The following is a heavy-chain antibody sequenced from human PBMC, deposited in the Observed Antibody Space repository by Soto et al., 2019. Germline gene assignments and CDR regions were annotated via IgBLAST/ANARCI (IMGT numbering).Heavy chain of an antibody. Sequence: QVQLQESGPGLVKPSGTLSLTCAVSGGSLSSSNWWSWVRQPPGKGLEWIGEIYHSGSTNYNPPPKSRVTTSVDNSKSPFSLKLSSVPAAAPAVYYCESDHMVRGVMRAVDPWGQGILVTVSS. D-gene: IGHD3-10*01. CDR2: IYHSGST. V-gene: IGHV4-4*02. J-gene: IGHJ5*02. CDR3: ESDHMVRGVMRAVDP. CDR1: GGSLSSSNW.